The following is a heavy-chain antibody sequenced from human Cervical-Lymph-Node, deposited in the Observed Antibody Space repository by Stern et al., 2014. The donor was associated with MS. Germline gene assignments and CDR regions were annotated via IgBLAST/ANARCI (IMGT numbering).Heavy chain of an antibody. CDR1: GGSFSGYY. D-gene: IGHD4-17*01. CDR3: ASKQRVGLRRDY. V-gene: IGHV4-34*01. J-gene: IGHJ4*02. CDR2: INHSGST. Sequence: QVQLQQWGAGLLKPSDTLSLTCAVYGGSFSGYYWSWIRQPPGKGLAWIGEINHSGSTNYNPSLKSRVPISVDTSKTQFSLKLSSVTAADTAVYYCASKQRVGLRRDYWGQGTLVTVSS.